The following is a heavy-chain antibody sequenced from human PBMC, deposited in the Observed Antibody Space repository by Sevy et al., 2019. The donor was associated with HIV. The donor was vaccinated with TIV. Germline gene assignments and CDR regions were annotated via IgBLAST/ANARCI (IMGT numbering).Heavy chain of an antibody. CDR1: GFTFSSYA. CDR3: AKDRTSTRDYFDY. Sequence: GGSLRLSCAASGFTFSSYAMSWVRQAPGKGLEWVSAISGSGGSTYYADSVKGRFTISRDNSKNTRYLQMNSLRAEDTAVYYCAKDRTSTRDYFDYWGQGTLVTVSS. J-gene: IGHJ4*02. V-gene: IGHV3-23*01. CDR2: ISGSGGST. D-gene: IGHD5-12*01.